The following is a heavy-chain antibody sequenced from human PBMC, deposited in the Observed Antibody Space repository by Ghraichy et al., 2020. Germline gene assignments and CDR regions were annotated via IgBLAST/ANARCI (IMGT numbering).Heavy chain of an antibody. Sequence: GGSLRLSCAASGFTFSNYWMHWVRQAPGKGLVCVSRIKSDGSFTIYADSVKGRFTISRDNAKNTLYLQMNSLGVEDTAVYYCAREGPGASVMSWGQGTLGTVSS. CDR2: IKSDGSFT. J-gene: IGHJ4*02. CDR1: GFTFSNYW. CDR3: AREGPGASVMS. V-gene: IGHV3-74*01. D-gene: IGHD3-16*01.